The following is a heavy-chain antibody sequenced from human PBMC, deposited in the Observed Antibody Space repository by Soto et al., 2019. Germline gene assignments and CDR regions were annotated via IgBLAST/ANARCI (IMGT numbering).Heavy chain of an antibody. V-gene: IGHV4-34*01. Sequence: SETLSLTCAVYGGSFSGYYWSWIRQPPGKGLEWIGEINHSGSTNYNPSLKSRVTISVDTSKNQFSLKLSSVTAADTAVYYCARGLIYCSSTSCYASYYFDYWGQGTLVTVSS. J-gene: IGHJ4*02. CDR1: GGSFSGYY. CDR3: ARGLIYCSSTSCYASYYFDY. D-gene: IGHD2-2*01. CDR2: INHSGST.